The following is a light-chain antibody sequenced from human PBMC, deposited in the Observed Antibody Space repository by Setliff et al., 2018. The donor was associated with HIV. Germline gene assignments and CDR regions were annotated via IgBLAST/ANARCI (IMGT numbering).Light chain of an antibody. Sequence: SALTQPASVSGSPGQSITISCTGTSSDVGGYNYVSWYQQHPGKAPKLMISDVSKRPSGVSSRFSGSKSGNTASLTISGLQTEDEADYYCSSYTSSTPLYVFGTGTKVTVL. J-gene: IGLJ1*01. CDR3: SSYTSSTPLYV. CDR2: DVS. V-gene: IGLV2-14*01. CDR1: SSDVGGYNY.